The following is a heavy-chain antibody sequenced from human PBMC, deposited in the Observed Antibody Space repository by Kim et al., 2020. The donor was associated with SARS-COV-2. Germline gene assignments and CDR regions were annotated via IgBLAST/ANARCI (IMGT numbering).Heavy chain of an antibody. CDR2: ISSSSSYI. CDR3: ARDNVLLWFGELLYYYYGMDV. CDR1: GFTFSSYS. Sequence: GGSLRLSCAASGFTFSSYSMNWVRQAPGKGLEWVSSISSSSSYIYYADSVKGRFTISRDNAKNSLYLQMNSLRAEDTAVYYCARDNVLLWFGELLYYYYGMDVWGQGTTVTVSS. D-gene: IGHD3-10*01. V-gene: IGHV3-21*01. J-gene: IGHJ6*02.